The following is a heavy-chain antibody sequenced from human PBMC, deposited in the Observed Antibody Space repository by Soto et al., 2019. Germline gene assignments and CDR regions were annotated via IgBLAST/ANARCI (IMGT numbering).Heavy chain of an antibody. V-gene: IGHV1-69*10. CDR3: ARCPFRPSDMEV. CDR2: TIPALGKT. CDR1: GENFNKNV. D-gene: IGHD3-10*01. Sequence: SVKVSCKSSGENFNKNVFTWVHQAPGQGLEWMGGTIPALGKTHYIEKFQGRVTITVDDATRTVYMEVRDLTSEDTAIYYCARCPFRPSDMEVWGQGTTVTVSS. J-gene: IGHJ6*02.